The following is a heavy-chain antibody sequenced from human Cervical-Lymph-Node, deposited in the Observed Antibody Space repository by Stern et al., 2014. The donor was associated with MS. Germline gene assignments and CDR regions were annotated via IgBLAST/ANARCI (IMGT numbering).Heavy chain of an antibody. CDR3: ARKIPDYYYYAMDV. CDR1: GFTFEDYA. Sequence: VQLVESGGGVVQPGGSQRLSCTASGFTFEDYALDWVRQAPGQGLEWVAMICSDGSQKYYAASVRGRFSVPRDTPSNTAYLEMKSLSLEDTAVYYCARKIPDYYYYAMDVWGQGTTVTVSS. J-gene: IGHJ6*02. V-gene: IGHV3-33*01. CDR2: ICSDGSQK. D-gene: IGHD2-2*02.